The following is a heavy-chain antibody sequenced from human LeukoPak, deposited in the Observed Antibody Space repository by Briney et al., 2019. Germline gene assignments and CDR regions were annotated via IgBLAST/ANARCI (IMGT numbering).Heavy chain of an antibody. V-gene: IGHV4-59*01. CDR3: ARDRQTSDYYYYYMDV. CDR1: GGSISSYY. D-gene: IGHD1-1*01. Sequence: SETLSLTCTVSGGSISSYYWSWIRQPPGKGLEWIGYIYYSGSTNYNPSLKSRVTISVDTSKNQFSLKLSSVTAAGTAVYYCARDRQTSDYYYYYMDVWGKGTTVTVSS. CDR2: IYYSGST. J-gene: IGHJ6*03.